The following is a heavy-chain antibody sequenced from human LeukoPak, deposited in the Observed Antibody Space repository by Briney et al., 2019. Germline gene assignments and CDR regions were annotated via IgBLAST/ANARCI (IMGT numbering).Heavy chain of an antibody. Sequence: GGSLRLSCAASGFTFSSYAMSWVRQAPGKGLERVSAISGSGGTTYYADSVKGRFTISRDNSKNTLYLQMNSLRADDTAVYYCAKDTPLCYFDYWGQGTLVTVSS. J-gene: IGHJ4*02. CDR2: ISGSGGTT. V-gene: IGHV3-23*01. CDR3: AKDTPLCYFDY. CDR1: GFTFSSYA. D-gene: IGHD3-16*01.